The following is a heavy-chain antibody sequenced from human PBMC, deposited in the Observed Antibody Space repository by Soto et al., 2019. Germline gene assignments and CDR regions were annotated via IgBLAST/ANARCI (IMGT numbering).Heavy chain of an antibody. D-gene: IGHD3-3*01. CDR2: ISYDGSNN. CDR1: GFTFSSYA. V-gene: IGHV3-30-3*01. Sequence: GGSLRLSCAASGFTFSSYAMHWVRQAPGKGLEWVAIISYDGSNNYYADSVKGRFTISRDNSKNTLYLQMNSLRAEDTAVYYCARGVEMARVSAFDIWGQGTMVTVSS. CDR3: ARGVEMARVSAFDI. J-gene: IGHJ3*02.